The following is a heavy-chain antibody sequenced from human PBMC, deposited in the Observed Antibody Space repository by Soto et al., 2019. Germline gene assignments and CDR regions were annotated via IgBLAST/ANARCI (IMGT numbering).Heavy chain of an antibody. Sequence: QVQLVESGGGVVQPGRSLRLSCAASGFTFSSYGMHWVRQAPGKGLEWVAVIWHDGSNKYYADSVKGRFTISRDNSKNTLYLQMNRLRAEDTAVYYFARVSYGDYVAHYFDYWGQGTLVTVSS. CDR2: IWHDGSNK. V-gene: IGHV3-33*01. D-gene: IGHD4-17*01. CDR3: ARVSYGDYVAHYFDY. J-gene: IGHJ4*02. CDR1: GFTFSSYG.